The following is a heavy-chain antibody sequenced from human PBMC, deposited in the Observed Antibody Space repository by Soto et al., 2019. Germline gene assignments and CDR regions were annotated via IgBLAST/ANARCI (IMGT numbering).Heavy chain of an antibody. CDR2: IKSYNEGGTT. Sequence: ELQLVESGGGLVKPGGSLRLSCAASGFTFTDAWMSWVRQAPGKGLEWVGRIKSYNEGGTTDYAALVRGRFTISRDDSQKTLYLELNRLKAEDTAVYYCTTGESGSGTYYDAFHFWGQGTMVTVSS. CDR1: GFTFTDAW. J-gene: IGHJ3*01. D-gene: IGHD3-10*01. CDR3: TTGESGSGTYYDAFHF. V-gene: IGHV3-15*01.